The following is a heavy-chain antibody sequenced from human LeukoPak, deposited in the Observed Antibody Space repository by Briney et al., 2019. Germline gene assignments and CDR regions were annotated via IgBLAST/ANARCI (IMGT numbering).Heavy chain of an antibody. D-gene: IGHD3-22*01. J-gene: IGHJ4*02. CDR3: AKDREGYYDSSGYLDY. CDR2: ISGSGGST. CDR1: GFTFSSYS. Sequence: PGGSLRLSCAASGFTFSSYSMNWVRQAPGKGLEWVSAISGSGGSTYYADSVKGRFTISRDNSKNTLYLQMNSLRAEDTAVYYCAKDREGYYDSSGYLDYWGQGTLVTVSS. V-gene: IGHV3-23*01.